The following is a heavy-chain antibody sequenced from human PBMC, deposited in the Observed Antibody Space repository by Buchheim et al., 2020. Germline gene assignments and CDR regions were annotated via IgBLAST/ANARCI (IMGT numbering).Heavy chain of an antibody. CDR3: AKEIYYSDSSASIDY. CDR2: ISNDGSNT. V-gene: IGHV3-30*18. D-gene: IGHD3-22*01. CDR1: GFTFSSYG. J-gene: IGHJ4*02. Sequence: QVQLVESGGGVVQPGRSLRLSCAASGFTFSSYGMHWVRQAPGKGLEWVAVISNDGSNTYYADSVQGRITISRDNSKNTLYLQMNSLRPEDTAVYYCAKEIYYSDSSASIDYWGQGTL.